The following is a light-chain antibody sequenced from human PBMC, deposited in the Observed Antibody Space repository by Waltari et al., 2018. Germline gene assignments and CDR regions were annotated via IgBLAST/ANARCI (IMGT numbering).Light chain of an antibody. CDR1: NIGSKS. Sequence: SSVLPPPPSVSVAPGKTARNTCGGNNIGSKSVHWYQQKPGQAPVLVIYDGSDRPSGIPEGFSGADSGNTATLTISRVEAGDEADYYCQVWDSSSDHPVFGGGTKLTVL. V-gene: IGLV3-21*04. CDR2: DGS. J-gene: IGLJ3*02. CDR3: QVWDSSSDHPV.